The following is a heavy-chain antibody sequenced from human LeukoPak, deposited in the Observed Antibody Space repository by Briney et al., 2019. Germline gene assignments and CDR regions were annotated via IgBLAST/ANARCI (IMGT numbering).Heavy chain of an antibody. CDR1: GFTFTGYY. D-gene: IGHD2-2*01. Sequence: ASVKVSCKASGFTFTGYYIHWVRQAPGQGLEWMGYINPHSGGTNSPQKFQGRVTMTTDTPISAAYMELSSLISDDTAMYYCVRECNELLSKNFDYWGQGTLVTVSS. CDR2: INPHSGGT. V-gene: IGHV1-2*02. CDR3: VRECNELLSKNFDY. J-gene: IGHJ4*02.